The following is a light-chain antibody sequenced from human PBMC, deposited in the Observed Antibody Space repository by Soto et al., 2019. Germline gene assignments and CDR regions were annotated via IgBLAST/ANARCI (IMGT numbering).Light chain of an antibody. Sequence: DIQMTQSPSTLSASVGDRVTITCRASQSCGTSLAWYQQRPGKAPNLLIYKASNLESGVPSRFSGSGSGTEFTLTISSVQPDDFSSYYYQQYNTYWTFGQGTKVEIK. J-gene: IGKJ1*01. CDR1: QSCGTS. CDR2: KAS. CDR3: QQYNTYWT. V-gene: IGKV1-5*03.